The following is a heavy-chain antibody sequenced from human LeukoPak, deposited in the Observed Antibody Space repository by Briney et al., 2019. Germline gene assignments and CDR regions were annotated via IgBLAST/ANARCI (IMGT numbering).Heavy chain of an antibody. CDR3: ARADYYGSGSYHLG. J-gene: IGHJ4*02. Sequence: SETLSLTCTVSGGSISSGGYYWSWIRQHPGKGLEWIGYIYYSGSTNYNPSLKSRVTISVDTSKNQFSLKLSSVTAADTAVYYCARADYYGSGSYHLGWSQGTLVTVSS. D-gene: IGHD3-10*01. V-gene: IGHV4-31*03. CDR1: GGSISSGGYY. CDR2: IYYSGST.